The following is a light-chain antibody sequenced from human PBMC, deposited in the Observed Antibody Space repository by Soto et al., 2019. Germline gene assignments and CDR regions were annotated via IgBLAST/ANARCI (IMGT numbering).Light chain of an antibody. Sequence: TQAPSSRASHIRGRVTVTCRASQSISSYLNWYQQKPGKAHTLLIYAASSLLSGVPSRLSASVSGTDLTLSISSLQPEDFATYYCHQSYSTPWTFGQGTKVDIK. V-gene: IGKV1-39*01. CDR1: QSISSY. CDR2: AAS. J-gene: IGKJ1*01. CDR3: HQSYSTPWT.